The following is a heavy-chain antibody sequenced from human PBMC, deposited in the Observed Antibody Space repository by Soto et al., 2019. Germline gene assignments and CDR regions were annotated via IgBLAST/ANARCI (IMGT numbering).Heavy chain of an antibody. Sequence: SVKVSCKASGGTFSSYTISWVRQAPGQGLEWMGMIIPILGIANYAQKFQGRVTITADKSTSTAYMELSSLRSEDTAVYYCARVALSEYSGYDFNDYWGQGTLVTVSS. CDR3: ARVALSEYSGYDFNDY. D-gene: IGHD5-12*01. CDR1: GGTFSSYT. V-gene: IGHV1-69*02. J-gene: IGHJ4*02. CDR2: IIPILGIA.